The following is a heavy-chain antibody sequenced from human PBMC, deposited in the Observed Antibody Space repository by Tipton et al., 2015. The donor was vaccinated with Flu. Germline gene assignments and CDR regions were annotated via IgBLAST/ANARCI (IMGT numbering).Heavy chain of an antibody. CDR1: GGSISSSSYY. CDR2: IYYSGST. J-gene: IGHJ3*02. D-gene: IGHD3-22*01. CDR3: AGRGIVVVRRSDAFDI. V-gene: IGHV4-39*07. Sequence: LRLSCTVSGGSISSSSYYWGWIRQPPGKGLEWIGSIYYSGSTYYNPSLKSRVTISVDTSKNQFSLKLSSVTAADTAVYYCAGRGIVVVRRSDAFDIWGQGTMVTVSS.